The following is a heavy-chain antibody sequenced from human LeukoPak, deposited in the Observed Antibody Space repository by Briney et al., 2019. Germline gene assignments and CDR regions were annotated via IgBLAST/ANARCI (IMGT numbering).Heavy chain of an antibody. CDR1: GFTFSSYA. D-gene: IGHD2-15*01. CDR3: AKAFFGGGGICYSNGMAV. Sequence: GGSLRLSCAASGFTFSSYAMSWVRQAPGKGLEWVSAISGSGGSTYYADSVKGRFTISRDNSKNTLYLQMNSLRAEDTAVYYWAKAFFGGGGICYSNGMAVWAQGPTVTVSS. J-gene: IGHJ6*02. CDR2: ISGSGGST. V-gene: IGHV3-23*01.